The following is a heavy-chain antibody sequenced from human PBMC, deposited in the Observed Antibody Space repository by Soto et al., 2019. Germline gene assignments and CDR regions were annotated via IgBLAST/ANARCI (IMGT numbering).Heavy chain of an antibody. CDR3: AKMSSENYYDPVFS. CDR1: GFTFSDSY. CDR2: ISSSGNTI. Sequence: QVQLVESGGGVVQTSGSLRIACAASGFTFSDSYMSWVRQAPGKGLEWVSYISSSGNTIYYADSVKGRFTISRDNAKNSVYLQMNRLRAEDTALYFCAKMSSENYYDPVFSWGQGTLVTVSS. J-gene: IGHJ5*02. D-gene: IGHD3-22*01. V-gene: IGHV3-11*01.